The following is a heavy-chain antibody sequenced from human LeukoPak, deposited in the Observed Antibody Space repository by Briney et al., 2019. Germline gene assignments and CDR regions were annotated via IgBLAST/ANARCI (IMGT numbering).Heavy chain of an antibody. CDR2: ISSSSSCI. CDR1: GFTFSSYS. Sequence: GGSLRLSCAASGFTFSSYSMNWVRQAPGKGLEWVSSISSSSSCIYYADSVKGRFTISRDNAKNSLYLQMNSLRAEDTAVYYCARAIDYHGSGSLYIMDVWGQGTTVTVSS. D-gene: IGHD3-10*01. J-gene: IGHJ6*02. V-gene: IGHV3-21*01. CDR3: ARAIDYHGSGSLYIMDV.